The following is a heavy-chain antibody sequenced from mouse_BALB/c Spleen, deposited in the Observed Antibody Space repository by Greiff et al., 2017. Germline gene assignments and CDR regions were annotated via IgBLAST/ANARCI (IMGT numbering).Heavy chain of an antibody. J-gene: IGHJ1*01. Sequence: EVKLVESGGGLVKPGGSLKLSCAASGFTFSSYAMSWVRQTPEKRLEWVASISSGDSTYYPDSMKGRFTISRDNARNILYLQMSSLRSEDTAMYYSARGVTYYDNYGVWGAGTTVTVSS. CDR3: ARGVTYYDNYGV. CDR2: ISSGDST. CDR1: GFTFSSYA. V-gene: IGHV5-6-5*01. D-gene: IGHD2-4*01.